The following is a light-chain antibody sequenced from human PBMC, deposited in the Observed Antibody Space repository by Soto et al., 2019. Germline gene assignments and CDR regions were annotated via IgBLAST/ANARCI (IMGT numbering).Light chain of an antibody. CDR2: DAS. V-gene: IGKV3-11*01. CDR1: QSVSSY. CDR3: QQRSNWPIT. J-gene: IGKJ5*01. Sequence: EIVLTQSPATLSLYPGERATLSWGASQSVSSYLAWFQQKPGQAPRLLIFDASNRPTGIPDRFSGSGSGTDFTLTIRSLEPEDFAVYYCQQRSNWPITFGQGTRLEIK.